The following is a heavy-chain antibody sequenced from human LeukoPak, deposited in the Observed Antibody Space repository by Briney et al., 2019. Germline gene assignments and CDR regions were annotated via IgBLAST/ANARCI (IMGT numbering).Heavy chain of an antibody. V-gene: IGHV3-48*02. CDR2: ISSSSSPI. Sequence: GGSLRLSCAASGFTFSNYIMNWVRQAPGKGLEWLSYISSSSSPIYYADSFKGRFTISRDNAKNSLYLQMNSLRDEDTGVYYCARVNWNDVGSFDYWGQGTLVTVSS. CDR3: ARVNWNDVGSFDY. D-gene: IGHD1-20*01. J-gene: IGHJ4*02. CDR1: GFTFSNYI.